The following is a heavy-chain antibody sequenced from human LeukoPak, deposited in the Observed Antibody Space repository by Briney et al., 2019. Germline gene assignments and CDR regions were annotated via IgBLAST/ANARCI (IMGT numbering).Heavy chain of an antibody. V-gene: IGHV3-11*04. D-gene: IGHD1-20*01. Sequence: GGSLRLSCAASGFTFSDYYMSWIRQAPGKGLEWVSYISSSGSTIYYADSVKGRFTVSKDNSKNTLYLQMTSLTVEDTAIYYCAKEKYNFGYFEYWGQGILVTVSS. J-gene: IGHJ4*02. CDR1: GFTFSDYY. CDR3: AKEKYNFGYFEY. CDR2: ISSSGSTI.